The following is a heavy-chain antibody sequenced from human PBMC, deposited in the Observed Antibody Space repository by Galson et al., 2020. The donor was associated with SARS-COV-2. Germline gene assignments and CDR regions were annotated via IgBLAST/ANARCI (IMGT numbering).Heavy chain of an antibody. CDR3: AHSAPSSLTIFGVVIVKDYFDY. J-gene: IGHJ4*02. V-gene: IGHV2-5*01. CDR2: IYWNDDK. CDR1: GFSLTTSGVG. Sequence: ESGPTLVKPTQTPTMTCTFSGFSLTTSGVGVGWIRQPPGKALEWLALIYWNDDKRYSPSLKSRLTITKDTSKNQVVLTMTNMDPVDTATYFCAHSAPSSLTIFGVVIVKDYFDYWGQGTLVTVSS. D-gene: IGHD3-3*01.